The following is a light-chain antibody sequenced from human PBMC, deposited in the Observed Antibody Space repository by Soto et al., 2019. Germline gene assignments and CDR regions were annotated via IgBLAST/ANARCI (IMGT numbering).Light chain of an antibody. J-gene: IGKJ3*01. Sequence: DIVMTQSPLSLAVTPGEPASISCRYSQSLLHSNGYNYLDWYLQKPGQSPQLLIYLGSNLASGVPDRLSGSGSGADFTLKISRVEAEDVGVYYCLQALQTPLFTFGPGTKVDI. CDR3: LQALQTPLFT. V-gene: IGKV2-28*01. CDR2: LGS. CDR1: QSLLHSNGYNY.